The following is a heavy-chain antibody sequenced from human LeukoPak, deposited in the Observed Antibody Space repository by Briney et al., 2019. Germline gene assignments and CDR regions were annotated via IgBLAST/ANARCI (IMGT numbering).Heavy chain of an antibody. D-gene: IGHD1/OR15-1a*01. CDR1: GFTFSSYE. V-gene: IGHV3-48*03. CDR2: ISSSGSTI. J-gene: IGHJ4*02. CDR3: ALDQWRFDY. Sequence: GGSLRLSCAASGFTFSSYEMNWVRQAPGKELEWVSYISSSGSTIYYADSVKGRFTISRDNAKNSLYLQMNSLRAEDTAVYYCALDQWRFDYWGQGTLVTVSS.